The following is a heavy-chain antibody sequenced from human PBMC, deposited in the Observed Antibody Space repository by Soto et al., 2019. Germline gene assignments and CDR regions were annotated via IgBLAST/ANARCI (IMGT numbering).Heavy chain of an antibody. CDR1: GGSISSGGYS. J-gene: IGHJ5*02. CDR3: ARTESGTFDP. D-gene: IGHD1-7*01. Sequence: QLQLQESGSGLVKPSQTLSLTCAVSGGSISSGGYSWSWIRQPPGKGLEWIGYIYHSGSTYYNPSLXRXAXIXLDRSKNQFSLKLSSVTAADTAVYYWARTESGTFDPWGQGTLVTVSS. V-gene: IGHV4-30-2*01. CDR2: IYHSGST.